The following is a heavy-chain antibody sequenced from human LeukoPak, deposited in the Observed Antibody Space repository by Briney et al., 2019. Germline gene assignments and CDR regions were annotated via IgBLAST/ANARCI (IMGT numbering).Heavy chain of an antibody. CDR1: GYTFTSYD. Sequence: ASVKASCKASGYTFTSYDINWVRQATGQGLEWMGWMNPNSGNTGYAQKFQGRVTITRNTSISTAYMELSSLRSEDTAVYYCARGMYSSSFYYYYYMDVWGKGTTVTVSS. J-gene: IGHJ6*03. CDR2: MNPNSGNT. D-gene: IGHD6-6*01. CDR3: ARGMYSSSFYYYYYMDV. V-gene: IGHV1-8*03.